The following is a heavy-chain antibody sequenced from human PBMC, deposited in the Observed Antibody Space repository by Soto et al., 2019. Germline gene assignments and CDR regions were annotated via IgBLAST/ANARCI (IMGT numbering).Heavy chain of an antibody. CDR2: IYYSGST. CDR3: ARDRYAFWSGYYHSWFDR. Sequence: SETLALTCTVSGGSISSGGYYWSWIRQHPGKGLEWIGYIYYSGSTYYNPSLESRVTISVDTSKNQFSLKLSSVTAADTAVYYCARDRYAFWSGYYHSWFDRWGQGTLVTVSS. D-gene: IGHD3-3*01. J-gene: IGHJ5*02. CDR1: GGSISSGGYY. V-gene: IGHV4-31*03.